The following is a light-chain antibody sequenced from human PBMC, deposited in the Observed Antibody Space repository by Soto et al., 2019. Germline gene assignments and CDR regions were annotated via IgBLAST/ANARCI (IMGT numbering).Light chain of an antibody. CDR2: EVT. CDR3: TSYVGNDIWV. V-gene: IGLV2-8*01. Sequence: QSALTQPPSASGSPGQSVTISCTGTNSDVGAYKYVSWYQQYPGKAPKLMIYEVTKRPSGVPDRFSGSKSGNTASLTVSGLQAVDEADYYCTSYVGNDIWVFGGGTKLTVL. J-gene: IGLJ3*02. CDR1: NSDVGAYKY.